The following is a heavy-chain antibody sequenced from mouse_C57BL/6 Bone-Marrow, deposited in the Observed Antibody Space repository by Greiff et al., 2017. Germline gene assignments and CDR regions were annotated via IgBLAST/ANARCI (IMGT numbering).Heavy chain of an antibody. J-gene: IGHJ2*01. V-gene: IGHV1-64*01. CDR1: GYTFTSYW. Sequence: QVQLQQPGAELVKPGASVKLSCKASGYTFTSYWMHWVKQRPGQGLEWIGMIHPNSGSTNYNEKFKSKATLTVDKTSSTAYMQLSSLTSEDSAVYYCAGGTTVVYFDYWGQGTTLTVSS. CDR3: AGGTTVVYFDY. D-gene: IGHD1-1*01. CDR2: IHPNSGST.